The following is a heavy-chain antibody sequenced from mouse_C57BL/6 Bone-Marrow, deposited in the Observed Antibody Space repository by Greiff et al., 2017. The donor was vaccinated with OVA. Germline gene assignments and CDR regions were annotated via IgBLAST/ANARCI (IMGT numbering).Heavy chain of an antibody. V-gene: IGHV1-50*01. CDR1: GYTFTSYW. CDR3: ARDGVDYYGSSFDWYFDV. D-gene: IGHD1-1*01. CDR2: IDPSDSYT. J-gene: IGHJ1*03. Sequence: VQLQQPGAELVKPGASVKLSCKASGYTFTSYWMQWVKQRPGQGLEWIGEIDPSDSYTNCNQKFKGKATLTVDTSSSTAYMQLSSLTSEDSAVYYCARDGVDYYGSSFDWYFDVWGTGTTVTVSS.